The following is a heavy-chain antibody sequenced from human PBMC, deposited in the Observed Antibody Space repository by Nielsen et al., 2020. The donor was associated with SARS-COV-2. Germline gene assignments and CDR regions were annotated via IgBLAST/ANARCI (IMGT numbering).Heavy chain of an antibody. Sequence: SETLSLTCTVSGGSISSYYWSWIRQPAGKGLEWIGRIYTSGSTNYNPSLKSRVTMSVDTSKNQFSLKLSSVTAADTAVYYCARGLYYYDSSGYYFDYWVQGTLVTVSS. CDR1: GGSISSYY. D-gene: IGHD3-22*01. J-gene: IGHJ4*02. CDR3: ARGLYYYDSSGYYFDY. V-gene: IGHV4-4*07. CDR2: IYTSGST.